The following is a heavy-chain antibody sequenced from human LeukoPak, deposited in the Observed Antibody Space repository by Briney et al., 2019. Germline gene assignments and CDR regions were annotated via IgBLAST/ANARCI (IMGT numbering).Heavy chain of an antibody. CDR1: GFTFSSYA. Sequence: GGSLRLSCAASGFTFSSYAMYWVRQTPDKGLEWVSFITGDAVTTSYAASVKGRFSISRDNSKNTLYLQLNSLSDEDTAVYYCAKTTGNGHWQIEYWGQGTLVTVSS. CDR2: ITGDAVTT. D-gene: IGHD4-23*01. CDR3: AKTTGNGHWQIEY. V-gene: IGHV3-23*01. J-gene: IGHJ4*02.